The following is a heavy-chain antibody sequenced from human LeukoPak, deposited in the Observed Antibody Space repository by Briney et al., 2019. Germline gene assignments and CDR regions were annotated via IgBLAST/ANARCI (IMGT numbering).Heavy chain of an antibody. D-gene: IGHD4-11*01. J-gene: IGHJ4*02. CDR3: ASESTVTLTGY. CDR1: GFTFSSYW. V-gene: IGHV3-7*01. CDR2: IKQDVREK. Sequence: PVGCLRLSCAASGFTFSSYWMSWVRQAPGKGLEWVANIKQDVREKYYVDSVKGRFTISRDNAKNSLYLQMNSLRAEDTAVYYCASESTVTLTGYWGQGTLVTVSS.